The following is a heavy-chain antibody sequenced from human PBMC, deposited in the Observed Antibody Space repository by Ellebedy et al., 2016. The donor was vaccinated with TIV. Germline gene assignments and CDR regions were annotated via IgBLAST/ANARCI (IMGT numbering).Heavy chain of an antibody. Sequence: GESLKISCAASGFTFSSYWMTWVRPAPGQGLEWVANIRHDGNEIYYVDSVKGRFTISRDNAKNSLYLQMNSLRAEDTAVYYCATGGYSISAGNYWGQGTLVTVSS. CDR3: ATGGYSISAGNY. D-gene: IGHD6-6*01. CDR2: IRHDGNEI. V-gene: IGHV3-7*01. J-gene: IGHJ4*02. CDR1: GFTFSSYW.